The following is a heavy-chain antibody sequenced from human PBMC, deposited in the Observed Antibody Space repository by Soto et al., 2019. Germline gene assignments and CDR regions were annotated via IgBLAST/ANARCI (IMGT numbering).Heavy chain of an antibody. V-gene: IGHV3-23*01. CDR1: GFTFSTNA. J-gene: IGHJ5*01. CDR3: AKGAYYDFLSGYTAFDS. Sequence: EVQLLESGGGLVQPGGSLRLSCAASGFTFSTNAMTWVRQAPGKGLEWVSAINGSGDNTYYADSVKGRFSISRDNSKNTLYLQMSSLRAEDTAIYYCAKGAYYDFLSGYTAFDSWGQGALVTVSS. CDR2: INGSGDNT. D-gene: IGHD3-3*01.